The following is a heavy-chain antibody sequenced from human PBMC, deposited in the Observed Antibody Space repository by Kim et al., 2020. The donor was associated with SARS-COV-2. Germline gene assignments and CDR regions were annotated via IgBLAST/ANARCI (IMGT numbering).Heavy chain of an antibody. J-gene: IGHJ4*02. Sequence: YADAVKGRFTISRDSSKNTVYLQMNRLRGDDTAVYYCAKGAHYASTSGGYWGQGTLVTVSS. D-gene: IGHD2-2*01. CDR3: AKGAHYASTSGGY. V-gene: IGHV3-30*02.